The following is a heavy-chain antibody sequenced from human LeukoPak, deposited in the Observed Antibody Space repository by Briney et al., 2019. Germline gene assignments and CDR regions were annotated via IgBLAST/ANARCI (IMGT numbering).Heavy chain of an antibody. V-gene: IGHV1-8*02. CDR3: AGLVSIWSGYYSTYYFDY. J-gene: IGHJ4*02. CDR1: GYTFTGYY. Sequence: ASVKVSCKASGYTFTGYYMHWVRQAPGQGLEWMGWMNPNSGNTGYAQKFQGRVTMTRNTSISTAYMELSSLRSEDTAVYYCAGLVSIWSGYYSTYYFDYWGQGTLVTVSS. CDR2: MNPNSGNT. D-gene: IGHD3-3*01.